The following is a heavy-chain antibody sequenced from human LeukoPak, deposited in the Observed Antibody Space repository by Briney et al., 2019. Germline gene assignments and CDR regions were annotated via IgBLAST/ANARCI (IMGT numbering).Heavy chain of an antibody. CDR1: GFTFSSYA. J-gene: IGHJ6*03. D-gene: IGHD5-12*01. CDR3: AKSGSGSIYYYYYMDV. CDR2: ISGSGGST. Sequence: GGSLRLSCAASGFTFSSYAMSWVRQAPGKGLEWVSAISGSGGSTYYADSVKGRFTISRDNSKNTLYLQMNSLRAEDTAVYYCAKSGSGSIYYYYYMDVWGKGTTVTISS. V-gene: IGHV3-23*01.